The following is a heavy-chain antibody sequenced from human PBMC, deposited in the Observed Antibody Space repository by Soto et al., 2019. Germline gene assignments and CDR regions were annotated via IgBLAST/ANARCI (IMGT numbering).Heavy chain of an antibody. CDR1: GFPFGNFL. Sequence: EVYLVESGGGLVEPGRSLRLSCTASGFPFGNFLMSWFRQAPGKGMEWVGFIRSQPYGGTAEYAASVRGRFTISRDDSKGIAYLQMNSLQTDDSGVYYCIGSFPFWGQGTLVTVSS. V-gene: IGHV3-49*03. CDR2: IRSQPYGGTA. CDR3: IGSFPF. J-gene: IGHJ4*02. D-gene: IGHD3-10*01.